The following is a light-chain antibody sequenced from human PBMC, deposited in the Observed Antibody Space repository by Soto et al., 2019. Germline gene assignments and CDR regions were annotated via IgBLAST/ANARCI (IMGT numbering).Light chain of an antibody. J-gene: IGKJ3*01. CDR1: QDVSHF. V-gene: IGKV3-20*01. Sequence: EIVVRQSPGTLSLSPGERATLSCRASQDVSHFLAWYQQRPGQAPRLLIFGGSSRATGIPDRFSGSGSGTDFTLTISRLEPEDFAFYFCQQCFTSLLTFGPGTKVDIK. CDR2: GGS. CDR3: QQCFTSLLT.